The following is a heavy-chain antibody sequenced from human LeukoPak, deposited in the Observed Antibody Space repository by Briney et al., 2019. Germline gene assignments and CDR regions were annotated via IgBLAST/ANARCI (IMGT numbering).Heavy chain of an antibody. D-gene: IGHD3-22*01. CDR3: ARVRGGYYHAFDY. CDR2: IIPILGIA. CDR1: GGTFSSYA. V-gene: IGHV1-69*04. Sequence: SVKVSCKASGGTFSSYAISWVRQAPGQGLEWMGRIIPILGIANYAQKFQGRVTITADKSTSTAYMELSSLRSEDTAVYYCARVRGGYYHAFDYWGRGTLVTVSS. J-gene: IGHJ4*02.